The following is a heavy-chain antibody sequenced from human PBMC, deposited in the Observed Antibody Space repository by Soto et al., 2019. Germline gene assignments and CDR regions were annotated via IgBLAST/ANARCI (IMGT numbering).Heavy chain of an antibody. CDR1: GGSISSSSYY. V-gene: IGHV4-39*01. D-gene: IGHD2-15*01. CDR3: ARHTPAISISDH. CDR2: IYYSGST. Sequence: QLQLQESGPGLVKPSETLSLTCTVSGGSISSSSYYWGWIRQPPGKGLEWIGSIYYSGSTYYNPSLKSPVTISVDTSKNQFSLKLSSVPAADTAVYYCARHTPAISISDHWGQGTLVTVSS. J-gene: IGHJ4*02.